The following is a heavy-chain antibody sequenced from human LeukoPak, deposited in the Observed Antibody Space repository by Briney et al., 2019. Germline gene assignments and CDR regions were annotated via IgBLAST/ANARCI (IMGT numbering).Heavy chain of an antibody. CDR1: GFTFSSYW. Sequence: GGSLRLSCAASGFTFSSYWMSWVRQAPGKGLEWVANIKQDGSEKYYVDSVKGRYTISRDNAKNSLYLQMNSLRAEDTAVYYCARGTFKYSSSRYFDYWGQGTLVTVSS. J-gene: IGHJ4*02. CDR2: IKQDGSEK. D-gene: IGHD6-6*01. CDR3: ARGTFKYSSSRYFDY. V-gene: IGHV3-7*01.